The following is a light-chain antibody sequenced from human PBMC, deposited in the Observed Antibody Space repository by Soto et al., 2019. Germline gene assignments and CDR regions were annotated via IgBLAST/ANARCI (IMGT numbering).Light chain of an antibody. Sequence: QAVVTQSASASAFLGASVKLTCTLSSGHSNYAIAWHQQQPEKGPRYLMKLNRDGSHSKGDGIPNRFSGSSSGAERYPNIPSHQSEDEADYYCQTWGTGIVIFGGETKLTL. V-gene: IGLV4-69*01. CDR2: LNRDGSH. J-gene: IGLJ2*01. CDR1: SGHSNYA. CDR3: QTWGTGIVI.